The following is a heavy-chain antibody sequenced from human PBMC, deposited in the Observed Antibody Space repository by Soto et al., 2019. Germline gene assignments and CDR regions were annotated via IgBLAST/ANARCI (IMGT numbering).Heavy chain of an antibody. D-gene: IGHD3-22*01. Sequence: SETLSLTCAVSGGSISSGGYSWSWIRQPPGKGLEWIGYIYHSGSTYYNPSLKSRVTISVDRSKNQFSLKLSSVTAADTAVYYCASTRANYYDSSGYYYVYGPFDYWGQGXLVTVYS. CDR3: ASTRANYYDSSGYYYVYGPFDY. V-gene: IGHV4-30-2*01. J-gene: IGHJ4*02. CDR2: IYHSGST. CDR1: GGSISSGGYS.